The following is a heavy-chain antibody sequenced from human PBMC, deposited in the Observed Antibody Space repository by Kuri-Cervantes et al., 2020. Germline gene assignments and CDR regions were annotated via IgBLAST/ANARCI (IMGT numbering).Heavy chain of an antibody. CDR1: GYTFTSYG. D-gene: IGHD3-9*01. CDR2: MNPNSGNT. CDR3: ARGRYFGWLLYYRFYYYGMDV. J-gene: IGHJ6*02. V-gene: IGHV1-8*02. Sequence: ASVKVSCKASGYTFTSYGISWVRQAPGQGLEWMGWMNPNSGNTGYAQKFQGRVTMTRNTSISTAYMELSSLRSEDTAVYYCARGRYFGWLLYYRFYYYGMDVWGQGTTVTVSS.